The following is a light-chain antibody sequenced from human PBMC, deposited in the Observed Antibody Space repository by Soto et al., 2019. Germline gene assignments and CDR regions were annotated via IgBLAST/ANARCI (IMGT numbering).Light chain of an antibody. CDR2: EGS. V-gene: IGLV2-23*01. CDR3: CSYAGSSWV. CDR1: SSDVGSYNL. Sequence: QSALTQPASVSGSPGQSITISCTGSSSDVGSYNLASWYQQSPGKAPKLIIYEGSKRPSGVSNRFSGSKSGNTASLTISGLQAEDEADYHCCSYAGSSWVFGGGTKLTVL. J-gene: IGLJ3*02.